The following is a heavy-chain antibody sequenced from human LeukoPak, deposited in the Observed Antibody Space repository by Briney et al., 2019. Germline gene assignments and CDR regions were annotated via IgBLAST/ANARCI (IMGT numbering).Heavy chain of an antibody. CDR3: AKDLEPYDSSGYYDKAFDI. V-gene: IGHV3-74*01. J-gene: IGHJ3*02. Sequence: PAGSLRLSCAASGFTFSSFWKHWVRQAPGKGLVWISRINPDGSYTDYADSVKGRFTISRDNSKNTLYLQMNSLRAEDTAVYYCAKDLEPYDSSGYYDKAFDIWGQGTMVTVSS. CDR1: GFTFSSFW. D-gene: IGHD3-22*01. CDR2: INPDGSYT.